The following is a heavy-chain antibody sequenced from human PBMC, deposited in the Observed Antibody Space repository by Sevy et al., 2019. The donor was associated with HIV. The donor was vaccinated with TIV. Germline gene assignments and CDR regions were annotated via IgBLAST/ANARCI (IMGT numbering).Heavy chain of an antibody. V-gene: IGHV3-15*01. J-gene: IGHJ4*02. CDR2: IKTKTDGGTT. D-gene: IGHD2-2*01. Sequence: GGSLRLSCAVSEFTFNNAWISWVRQAPGKGLEWVGRIKTKTDGGTTDYAAPVKGRFTISRDDSKNTQYLQMNSLKIEDTAVYYCATETYCSSTTCPGSFDYWGQGTLVTVSS. CDR1: EFTFNNAW. CDR3: ATETYCSSTTCPGSFDY.